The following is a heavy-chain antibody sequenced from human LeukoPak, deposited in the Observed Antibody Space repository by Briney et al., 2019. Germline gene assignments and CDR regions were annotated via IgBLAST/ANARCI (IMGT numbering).Heavy chain of an antibody. Sequence: KPSETPSLTCTVSGGSISSSYWSWIRQPPQKGLEWIGYINYSGITNCSPSLKSRATISVDTSKNQFSLKLSSVTGADTAFYYCTRGPGSGHNYLNAFDLWGQGTMVTVSS. CDR1: GGSISSSY. CDR3: TRGPGSGHNYLNAFDL. D-gene: IGHD5-24*01. V-gene: IGHV4-59*01. J-gene: IGHJ3*01. CDR2: INYSGIT.